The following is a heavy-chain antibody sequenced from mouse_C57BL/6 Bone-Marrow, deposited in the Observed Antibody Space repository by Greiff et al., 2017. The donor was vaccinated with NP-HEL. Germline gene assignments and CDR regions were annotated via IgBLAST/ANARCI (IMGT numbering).Heavy chain of an antibody. J-gene: IGHJ4*01. CDR3: ARERQLRLREDYYAMDY. V-gene: IGHV1-82*01. Sequence: QVQLQQSGPELVKPGASVKISCKASGYAFSSSWMNWVKQRPGKGLEWIGRIYPGDGDTNYNGKCKGKGTLTADKSSSTAYMQLSSLTSEDSAVYFCARERQLRLREDYYAMDYWGQGTSVTVSS. CDR2: IYPGDGDT. D-gene: IGHD3-2*02. CDR1: GYAFSSSW.